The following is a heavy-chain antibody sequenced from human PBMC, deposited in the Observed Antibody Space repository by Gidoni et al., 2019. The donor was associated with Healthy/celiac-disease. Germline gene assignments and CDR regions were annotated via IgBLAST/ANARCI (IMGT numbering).Heavy chain of an antibody. CDR2: INPNSGGT. V-gene: IGHV1-2*02. Sequence: QVQLVQSGAEVKKPGASVKVACKASGYTSTGYYMHWVRQAPGPGLEWMGWINPNSGGTNYAQKFQGRVTMTRDKSISTAYMELSRLRSDDTAVYYCARDLHGGNSPIDYWGQGTLVTVSS. CDR3: ARDLHGGNSPIDY. CDR1: GYTSTGYY. D-gene: IGHD2-21*02. J-gene: IGHJ4*02.